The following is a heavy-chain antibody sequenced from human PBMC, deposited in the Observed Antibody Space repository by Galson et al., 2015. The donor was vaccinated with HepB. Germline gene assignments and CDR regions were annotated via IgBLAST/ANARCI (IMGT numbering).Heavy chain of an antibody. V-gene: IGHV5-10-1*01. J-gene: IGHJ4*02. CDR2: IDPSDSYT. CDR3: ARQGGEDPTLDY. Sequence: QSGAEVKKPGESLRISCKGSGFSFTSYWISWVRQMPGKGLEWMGRIDPSDSYTNYSPSFQGHVTISADKSISTAYLQWSSLKASDTAMYYCARQGGEDPTLDYWGQGTLVTVSS. CDR1: GFSFTSYW. D-gene: IGHD7-27*01.